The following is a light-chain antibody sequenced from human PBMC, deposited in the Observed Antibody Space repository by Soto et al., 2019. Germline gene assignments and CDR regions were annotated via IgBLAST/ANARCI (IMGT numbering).Light chain of an antibody. Sequence: QSALTQPASVSGSPGQSITISCTGTSSDVGGYNYVSWYQQHPGKAPKLMIYDVSNRPSGVSNRFSSSKSANTASLTISGLQAEDEADYYCSSYTGSSTSYVFGTGTKVTVL. V-gene: IGLV2-14*01. CDR3: SSYTGSSTSYV. CDR2: DVS. J-gene: IGLJ1*01. CDR1: SSDVGGYNY.